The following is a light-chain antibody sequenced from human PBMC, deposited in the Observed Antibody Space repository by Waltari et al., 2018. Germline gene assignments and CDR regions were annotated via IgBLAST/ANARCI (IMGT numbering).Light chain of an antibody. CDR2: WAS. V-gene: IGKV4-1*01. Sequence: DIVMTQSPDSLAVSLGERATINCKSSQSVLYSSNKKNYLAWYQQKPGQSPKLLIYWASTRESGVPDRFSGSGSETDFTLTISSLQVEDVAVYYCQQYYSTLSWTFGQGTKVEIK. CDR3: QQYYSTLSWT. CDR1: QSVLYSSNKKNY. J-gene: IGKJ1*01.